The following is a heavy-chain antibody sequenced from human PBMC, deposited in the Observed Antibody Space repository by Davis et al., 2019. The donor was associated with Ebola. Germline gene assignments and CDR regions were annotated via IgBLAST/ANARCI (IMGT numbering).Heavy chain of an antibody. J-gene: IGHJ3*02. V-gene: IGHV1-46*01. CDR3: ARGMLPVFCSGGSCYVSPGGAFDI. CDR1: GYTFTSYY. D-gene: IGHD2-15*01. Sequence: ASVKVSCKASGYTFTSYYMHWVRQAPGQGLEWMGIINPSGGSTSYAHNFQGSVTMPRATSTNTGYMELSSLRSEDTAVYYCARGMLPVFCSGGSCYVSPGGAFDIWGQGTMVTVSS. CDR2: INPSGGST.